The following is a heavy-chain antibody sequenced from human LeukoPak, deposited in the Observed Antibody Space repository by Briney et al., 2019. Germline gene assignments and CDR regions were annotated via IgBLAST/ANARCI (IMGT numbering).Heavy chain of an antibody. CDR1: GYTFTSYG. CDR2: ISAYNGNT. J-gene: IGHJ6*03. CDR3: ARTVGSSSFEGDYYYYYYMDV. V-gene: IGHV1-18*01. D-gene: IGHD6-6*01. Sequence: ASVKVSCKASGYTFTSYGISWVRQAPGQGLEWMGWISAYNGNTNYAQKLQGRVTMTTDTSTSTAYMELRSLRSDDTVVYYCARTVGSSSFEGDYYYYYYMDVWGKGTTVTVSS.